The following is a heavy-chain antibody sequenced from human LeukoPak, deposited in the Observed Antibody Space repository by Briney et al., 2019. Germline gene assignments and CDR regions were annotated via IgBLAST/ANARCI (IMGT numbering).Heavy chain of an antibody. CDR3: TTAPASLDY. Sequence: GGSLRLSCAASGFTFRNAWMSWVRQAPGKGLEWVGRIKSKHDGGTTDFAAPVKGRFSISRDDSENTLYLQMNSLITDDTAVYYCTTAPASLDYWGQGTLVTVSS. CDR1: GFTFRNAW. V-gene: IGHV3-15*01. CDR2: IKSKHDGGTT. J-gene: IGHJ4*02.